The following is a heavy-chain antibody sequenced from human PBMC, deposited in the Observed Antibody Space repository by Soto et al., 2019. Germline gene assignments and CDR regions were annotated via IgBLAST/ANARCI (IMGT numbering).Heavy chain of an antibody. D-gene: IGHD2-15*01. CDR1: GGSISSYY. Sequence: SETLSLTCTVSGGSISSYYWSWIRQPPGKGLEWIGYIYYSGSTNYNPSLKSRVTISVDTSKNQFSLKLSSVTAADTAVYYCAREPYCSGGSCYSGGMDVWGKGTTVTVS. CDR3: AREPYCSGGSCYSGGMDV. CDR2: IYYSGST. J-gene: IGHJ6*03. V-gene: IGHV4-59*01.